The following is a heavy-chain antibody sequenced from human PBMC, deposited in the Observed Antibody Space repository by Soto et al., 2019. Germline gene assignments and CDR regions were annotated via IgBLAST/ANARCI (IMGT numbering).Heavy chain of an antibody. J-gene: IGHJ5*02. V-gene: IGHV1-8*01. D-gene: IGHD2-15*01. CDR3: AREVVEVAETTSLWLDP. Sequence: QVKLVQSGAEVKKPGASVKVSCKASGYTFTSYDIHWVRQATGQGLEWMGWMNTNTNTTDCAQKFQGRVTLTWNTSISTAYMELSSLKFDDTAVYYCAREVVEVAETTSLWLDPWGLGTLVTFSS. CDR1: GYTFTSYD. CDR2: MNTNTNTT.